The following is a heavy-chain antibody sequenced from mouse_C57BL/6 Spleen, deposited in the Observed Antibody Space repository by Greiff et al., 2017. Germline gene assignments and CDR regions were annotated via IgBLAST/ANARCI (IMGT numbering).Heavy chain of an antibody. Sequence: EVKLVESGGGLVKPGGSLKLSCAASGFTFSDYGMHWVRQAPEKGLEWVAYISSGSSTIYYADTVKGRFTISRDNAKNTLFLQMTSLRSEDTAMYYCAGGYDGYAMDYWGQGTSVTVSS. J-gene: IGHJ4*01. CDR2: ISSGSSTI. D-gene: IGHD2-2*01. V-gene: IGHV5-17*01. CDR1: GFTFSDYG. CDR3: AGGYDGYAMDY.